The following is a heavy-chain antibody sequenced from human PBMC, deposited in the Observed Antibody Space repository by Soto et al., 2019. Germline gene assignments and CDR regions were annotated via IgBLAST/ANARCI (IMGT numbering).Heavy chain of an antibody. V-gene: IGHV3-9*01. D-gene: IGHD4-4*01. CDR1: GFTFDDYA. J-gene: IGHJ6*02. Sequence: EVQLVESGGGLVQPGRSLRLSCAASGFTFDDYAMHWVRQAPGKGLEWVSGISWNSGSIGYADSVKGRFTISRDNAKNSLYPQMNSLRAEDTALYYCAKDIMTTVTNGGMDVWGQGTTVTVSS. CDR3: AKDIMTTVTNGGMDV. CDR2: ISWNSGSI.